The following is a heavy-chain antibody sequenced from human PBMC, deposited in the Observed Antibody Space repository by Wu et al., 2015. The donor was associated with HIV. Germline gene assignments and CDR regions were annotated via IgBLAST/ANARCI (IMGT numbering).Heavy chain of an antibody. CDR3: ARVTYTRDG. V-gene: IGHV1-2*02. J-gene: IGHJ4*02. Sequence: QVQLVQSGAEVTKPGASVKVSCKTSGYPFTAFYIHWIRQVPGQGFEWVGWINPNSGGTNYGQKFQGRVTMTRDTSISTVYMELRRLTSDDTAIYYCARVTYTRDGWGQGTLVTVSS. CDR2: INPNSGGT. D-gene: IGHD3-16*01. CDR1: GYPFTAFY.